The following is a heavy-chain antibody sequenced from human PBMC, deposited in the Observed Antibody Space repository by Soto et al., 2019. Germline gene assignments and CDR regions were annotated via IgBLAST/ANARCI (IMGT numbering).Heavy chain of an antibody. CDR3: ERGVPGTRDFQN. Sequence: PSETLSLTCAVYGGSFSGYYWSWIRQPPGKGLEWIGEINHSGSTNYNPSLKSRVTISVDTSKNQFSLKLSSVTAADTAVYYCERGVPGTRDFQNWGQGTLVTVSS. CDR2: INHSGST. CDR1: GGSFSGYY. J-gene: IGHJ1*01. D-gene: IGHD2-2*01. V-gene: IGHV4-34*01.